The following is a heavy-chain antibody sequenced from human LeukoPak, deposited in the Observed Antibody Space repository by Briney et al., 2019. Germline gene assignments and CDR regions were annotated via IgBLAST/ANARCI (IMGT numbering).Heavy chain of an antibody. CDR1: GFTFTSYG. Sequence: GGSLRLSCAASGFTFTSYGMHWVRQPPGKGLEWAAFVRNDGNNKYYVDSVKGRFTISRDNSKNTLYLQMNSLRVEDTAVYYCAKHPGSDGWSYFDYWGQGTQVTVSS. D-gene: IGHD6-19*01. CDR3: AKHPGSDGWSYFDY. CDR2: VRNDGNNK. V-gene: IGHV3-30*02. J-gene: IGHJ4*02.